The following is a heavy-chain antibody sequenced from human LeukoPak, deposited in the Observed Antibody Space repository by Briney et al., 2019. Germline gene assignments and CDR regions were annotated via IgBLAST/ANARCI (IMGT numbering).Heavy chain of an antibody. CDR3: LYYYDSSGYYADY. CDR2: ISSNGGST. J-gene: IGHJ4*02. D-gene: IGHD3-22*01. V-gene: IGHV3-64*01. Sequence: PGGSLRLSCAASGFTFSSYAMHWVRQAPGKGLEYVSAISSNGGSTYYANSVKGRFTISRDNAKNSLYLQMNSLRAEDTAVYYCLYYYDSSGYYADYWGQGTLVTVSS. CDR1: GFTFSSYA.